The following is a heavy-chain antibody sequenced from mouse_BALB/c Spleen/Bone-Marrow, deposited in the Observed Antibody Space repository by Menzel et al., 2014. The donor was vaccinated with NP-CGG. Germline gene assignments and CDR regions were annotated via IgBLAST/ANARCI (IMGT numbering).Heavy chain of an antibody. J-gene: IGHJ3*01. D-gene: IGHD2-10*02. Sequence: EVQGVESGGGLVQPGASLRLSCATSWFTFSDFYMEWVRQPPGKRLEWIAASRNKAKYYTTEYSASVKGRFIVSRDTSQSVLYLQMNALRAEDTAIYYCARDVGYGNYFVYWGQGTLVTVSA. CDR1: WFTFSDFY. CDR3: ARDVGYGNYFVY. CDR2: SRNKAKYYTT. V-gene: IGHV7-1*02.